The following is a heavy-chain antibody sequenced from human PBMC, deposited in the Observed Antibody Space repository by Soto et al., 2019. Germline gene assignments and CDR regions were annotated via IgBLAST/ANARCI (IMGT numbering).Heavy chain of an antibody. D-gene: IGHD1-7*01. V-gene: IGHV1-69*13. J-gene: IGHJ6*02. Sequence: GSAGKLSCKASVSTFSSYAISCVRQAPGAGLEWMGGIIPIFGTADYAQKFQGRVTITADESTSTAYMELSSLRSEDTAVYYCAGNQELKRIYDSYGMDVSRQGPTVPVS. CDR1: VSTFSSYA. CDR2: IIPIFGTA. CDR3: AGNQELKRIYDSYGMDV.